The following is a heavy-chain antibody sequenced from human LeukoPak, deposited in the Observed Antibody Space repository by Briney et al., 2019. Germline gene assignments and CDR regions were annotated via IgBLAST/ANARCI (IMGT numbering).Heavy chain of an antibody. Sequence: PSQTLSLTCTVSGGSISSGSYYWSWIRQPAGKGLEWIGRIYTSGSTNYNPSLKSRVTISVDTSKNQFSLKLSSVTAADTAVYYCASGAAYSSSPVDLWGRGTLVTVSS. J-gene: IGHJ2*01. CDR2: IYTSGST. D-gene: IGHD6-6*01. CDR3: ASGAAYSSSPVDL. V-gene: IGHV4-61*02. CDR1: GGSISSGSYY.